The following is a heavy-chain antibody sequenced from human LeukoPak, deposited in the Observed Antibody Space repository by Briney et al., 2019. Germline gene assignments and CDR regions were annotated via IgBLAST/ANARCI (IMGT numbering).Heavy chain of an antibody. CDR1: GFIFSSYA. V-gene: IGHV3-30*04. J-gene: IGHJ4*02. CDR2: ISYDGSNK. Sequence: PGRSLRLSCAASGFIFSSYAMHWVRQAPGKGLEWVAVISYDGSNKYYAGSVKGRFTISRDNSRNTLYLQMNSLRAEDTAVYYCARGSGYLETFDYWGQGTLVTVSS. CDR3: ARGSGYLETFDY. D-gene: IGHD3-22*01.